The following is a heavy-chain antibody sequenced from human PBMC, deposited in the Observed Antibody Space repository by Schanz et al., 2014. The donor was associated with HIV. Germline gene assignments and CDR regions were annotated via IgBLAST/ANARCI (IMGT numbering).Heavy chain of an antibody. D-gene: IGHD3-10*01. CDR1: GFTFSSYG. V-gene: IGHV3-30*18. Sequence: QLLESGGGVVQPGRSLRLSCAASGFTFSSYGMHWVRQAPGKGLEWVASISYAGSNENYEDSVKGRFTISRDNSRNTLYLQMNSLGVDDTAVYYCAKDEYYYGSGSYIYFYYGMDVWGQGTTVTVSS. CDR2: ISYAGSNE. J-gene: IGHJ6*02. CDR3: AKDEYYYGSGSYIYFYYGMDV.